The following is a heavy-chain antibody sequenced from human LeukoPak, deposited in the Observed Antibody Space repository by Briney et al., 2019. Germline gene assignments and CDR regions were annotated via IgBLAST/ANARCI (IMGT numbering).Heavy chain of an antibody. CDR3: APHCSSASCPDY. Sequence: GGSLRLSCAASGFTFSSYWMSWVRQAPGKGLEWVANVKQDGSEKYYVDSVKGRFTISRDNARNSLYLQMNSLRTEDTSVYYCAPHCSSASCPDYWGQGTLVTVSS. CDR1: GFTFSSYW. V-gene: IGHV3-7*01. J-gene: IGHJ4*02. CDR2: VKQDGSEK. D-gene: IGHD2-2*01.